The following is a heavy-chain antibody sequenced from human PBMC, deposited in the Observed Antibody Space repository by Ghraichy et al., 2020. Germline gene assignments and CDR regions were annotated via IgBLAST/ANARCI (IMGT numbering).Heavy chain of an antibody. D-gene: IGHD6-13*01. CDR3: ARGFIAAAVPYFDF. J-gene: IGHJ4*02. V-gene: IGHV4-31*11. CDR2: IHSSGRS. Sequence: SETLSLTCAVSGDSIINSGHFWTWIRQNPVKGLEWIGYIHSSGRSFYNPSLKSRTTISVDTSKNKFSLGLTSVTAADTAVYYCARGFIAAAVPYFDFWGQGTLITVSS. CDR1: GDSIINSGHF.